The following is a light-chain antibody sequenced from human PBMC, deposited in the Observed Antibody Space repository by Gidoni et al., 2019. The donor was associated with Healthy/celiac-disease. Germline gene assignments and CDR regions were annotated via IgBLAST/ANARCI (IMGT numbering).Light chain of an antibody. CDR1: QSVSSY. J-gene: IGKJ2*01. CDR3: QQRSNWPPYT. V-gene: IGKV3-11*01. Sequence: ENVLTQSPATLSLSPGERATLSCRASQSVSSYLAWYQQKPGQAPRLLISDASNRATGIPARFSGSGSGTDFILSISSLEPEDFAVYYCQQRSNWPPYTFGQGTKLEIK. CDR2: DAS.